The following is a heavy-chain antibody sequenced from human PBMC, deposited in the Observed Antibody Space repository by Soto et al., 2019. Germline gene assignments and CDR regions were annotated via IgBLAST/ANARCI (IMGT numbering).Heavy chain of an antibody. Sequence: SETLSLTCAVYGGSFSGYYWNWIRQPPGKGLEWIGEINHSGSTNYNPSLKSRVTISVDTSKNQFSLKLSSVTAADTAVYYCASLVRRTYYYDSSGYMTYYYYYGMDVWGQGTTVTVSS. D-gene: IGHD3-22*01. J-gene: IGHJ6*02. CDR1: GGSFSGYY. CDR3: ASLVRRTYYYDSSGYMTYYYYYGMDV. V-gene: IGHV4-34*01. CDR2: INHSGST.